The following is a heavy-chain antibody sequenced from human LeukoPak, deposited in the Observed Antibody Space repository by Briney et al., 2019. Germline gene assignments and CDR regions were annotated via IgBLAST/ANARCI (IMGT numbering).Heavy chain of an antibody. D-gene: IGHD3-9*01. V-gene: IGHV3-48*01. J-gene: IGHJ3*02. CDR3: ARDRGILTGYAPDDAFDI. Sequence: QTGGSLRLSCAASGFTFSSYSMNWVRQAPGKGLEWVSYISSSSSTIYYADSVKGRFTISRDNAKNSLYLQMNSLRAEDTVVYYCARDRGILTGYAPDDAFDIWGQGTMVTVSS. CDR1: GFTFSSYS. CDR2: ISSSSSTI.